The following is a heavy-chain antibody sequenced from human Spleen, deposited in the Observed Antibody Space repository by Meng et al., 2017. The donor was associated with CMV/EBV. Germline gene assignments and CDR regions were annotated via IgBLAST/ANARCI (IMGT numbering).Heavy chain of an antibody. CDR2: TWYDGSNE. Sequence: GESLKISCAASGFTFSHHGMHWVRQAPGKGVEWLAVTWYDGSNEYYADSVKGRFTTSRDNSKNTRYLQMNSLRAEDTAVYYCAKGVGHRSSWYGPDQAWGQGTLVTVSS. J-gene: IGHJ5*02. V-gene: IGHV3-33*06. D-gene: IGHD6-13*01. CDR3: AKGVGHRSSWYGPDQA. CDR1: GFTFSHHG.